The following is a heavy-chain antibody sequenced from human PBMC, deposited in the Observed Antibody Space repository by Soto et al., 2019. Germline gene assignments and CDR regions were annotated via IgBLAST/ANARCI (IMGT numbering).Heavy chain of an antibody. CDR1: GFTFSSYS. J-gene: IGHJ6*02. Sequence: GWSLRLSCAASGFTFSSYSMHWVRQAPGKGLEWVAVISYDGSNKYYADSVKGRFTISRDNSKNTLYLQMNSLRAEDTAVYYCAKERPMAGTYYYYGMDVWGHGTTVTVSS. CDR3: AKERPMAGTYYYYGMDV. V-gene: IGHV3-30*18. CDR2: ISYDGSNK. D-gene: IGHD6-19*01.